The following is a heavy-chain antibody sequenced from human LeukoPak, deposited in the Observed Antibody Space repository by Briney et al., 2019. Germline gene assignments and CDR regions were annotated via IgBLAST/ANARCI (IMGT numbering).Heavy chain of an antibody. V-gene: IGHV3-23*01. CDR2: LSGSGVST. CDR3: AKDLNYDFWSGLGN. J-gene: IGHJ4*02. D-gene: IGHD3-3*01. CDR1: GFTFSSYA. Sequence: GGSLRLSCGASGFTFSSYAMNWVRQAPGKGLEWVSTLSGSGVSTYYADSVKGRFTISRDNSKNTLYLQMNSLRAEDTAVYYCAKDLNYDFWSGLGNWGQGTLVTVSS.